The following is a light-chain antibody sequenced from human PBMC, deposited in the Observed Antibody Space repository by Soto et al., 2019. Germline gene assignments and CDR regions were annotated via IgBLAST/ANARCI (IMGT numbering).Light chain of an antibody. CDR1: QNINVR. V-gene: IGKV1-5*03. J-gene: IGKJ2*01. Sequence: DIQMTQTPSTLSASVGDRVTITCRATQNINVRLAWYQQKPGKAPKLLISKASSLEGGVPSRFSGSGSGTEFALTISSLQPDDFATYYCQQYKAYSYTFGQGTKLEI. CDR3: QQYKAYSYT. CDR2: KAS.